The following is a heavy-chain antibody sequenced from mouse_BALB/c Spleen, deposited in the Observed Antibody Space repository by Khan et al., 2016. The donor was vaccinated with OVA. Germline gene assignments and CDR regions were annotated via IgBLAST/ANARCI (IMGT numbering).Heavy chain of an antibody. CDR2: IYPGNVNT. Sequence: VQLQQSGPEVVKPGASVRISCKASGYSFTNYYINWVKQRPGQGLEWIGWIYPGNVNTKYNENFKGKATLTADKSSSTTYIHLSSLTSEDSAVYFGAREGYYGNYRAWFDDWGQGTLVTVSA. J-gene: IGHJ3*01. CDR3: AREGYYGNYRAWFDD. CDR1: GYSFTNYY. D-gene: IGHD2-1*01. V-gene: IGHV1S56*01.